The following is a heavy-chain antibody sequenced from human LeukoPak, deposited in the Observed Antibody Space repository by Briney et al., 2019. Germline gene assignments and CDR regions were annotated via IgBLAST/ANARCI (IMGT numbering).Heavy chain of an antibody. Sequence: GGSLRLSCAASGFTFSSYGMHWVRQAPGQGMEWVAVIWYDGSNKYYADSVKGRFTISRDNSKNTLYLQMNSLRVEDTAVYYCAGGRDGYRTGFDYWGQGTLVTVSS. V-gene: IGHV3-33*01. CDR3: AGGRDGYRTGFDY. D-gene: IGHD5-24*01. CDR2: IWYDGSNK. J-gene: IGHJ4*02. CDR1: GFTFSSYG.